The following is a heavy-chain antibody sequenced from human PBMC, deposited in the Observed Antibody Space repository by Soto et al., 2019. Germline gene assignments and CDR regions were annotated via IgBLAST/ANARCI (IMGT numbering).Heavy chain of an antibody. D-gene: IGHD2-8*01. Sequence: GESLKISCKGSGYTFSNYWIGWVRQMPGGGLEWMGVTYPSDSDTRYSPSFQGQATISADKSITTAFLQWSSLKASDTAMYYCVRSGTSSGRFSDYWGQGTLVTVSS. J-gene: IGHJ4*01. CDR3: VRSGTSSGRFSDY. CDR1: GYTFSNYW. V-gene: IGHV5-51*01. CDR2: TYPSDSDT.